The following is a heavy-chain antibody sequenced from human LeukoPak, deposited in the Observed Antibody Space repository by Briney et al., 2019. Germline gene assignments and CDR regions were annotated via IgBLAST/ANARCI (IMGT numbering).Heavy chain of an antibody. Sequence: PSQTLSLTCTVSGVSISSGTYSWGWIRQPPGKGLEWIGTIYYSGSTYYNPSLKSPVTLSVDTSKNRFSLKLRSVTAADTAVYYCASIVGAIHFDYWGQGTLVTVSS. V-gene: IGHV4-39*01. D-gene: IGHD1-26*01. J-gene: IGHJ4*02. CDR2: IYYSGST. CDR1: GVSISSGTYS. CDR3: ASIVGAIHFDY.